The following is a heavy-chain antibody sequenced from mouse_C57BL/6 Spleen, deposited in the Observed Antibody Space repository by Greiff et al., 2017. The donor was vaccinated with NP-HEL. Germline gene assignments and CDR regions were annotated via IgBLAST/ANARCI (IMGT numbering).Heavy chain of an antibody. Sequence: ESGPGLVKPSQSLSLTCSVTGYSITSGYYWNWIRQFPGNKLEWMGYISYDGSNNYNPSLKNRISITRDTSKNQFFLKLNSVTTEDTATYYCARDGFNYAMDYWGQGTSVTVSS. CDR1: GYSITSGYY. J-gene: IGHJ4*01. CDR3: ARDGFNYAMDY. V-gene: IGHV3-6*01. CDR2: ISYDGSN.